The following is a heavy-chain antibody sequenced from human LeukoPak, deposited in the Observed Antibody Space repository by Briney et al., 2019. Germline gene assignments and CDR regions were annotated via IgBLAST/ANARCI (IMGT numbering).Heavy chain of an antibody. V-gene: IGHV3-23*01. CDR1: GFTFSSYA. CDR2: ISASGGST. CDR3: AKVDSSSWALAEYFQH. Sequence: GGSLRLSCPASGFTFSSYAMSWVRQAPGKGLDWVSSISASGGSTYYADSVKGRFTISRDNSKNTLYLQMNSLRAEDTAVYYCAKVDSSSWALAEYFQHWGQGTLVTVSS. D-gene: IGHD6-13*01. J-gene: IGHJ1*01.